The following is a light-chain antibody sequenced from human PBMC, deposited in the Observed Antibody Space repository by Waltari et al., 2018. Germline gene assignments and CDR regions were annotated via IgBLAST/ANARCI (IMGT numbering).Light chain of an antibody. Sequence: QSALTQPASVSGSPGQSITISCTGTRSDVGGYNYVSWYLQHPGKAPKLMIYDVSNRPSGVSNRFSGSKSGNTASLTISGLQAEDEADYYCSSYTTSSTLVFGGGTKLTVL. CDR3: SSYTTSSTLV. V-gene: IGLV2-14*03. J-gene: IGLJ2*01. CDR1: RSDVGGYNY. CDR2: DVS.